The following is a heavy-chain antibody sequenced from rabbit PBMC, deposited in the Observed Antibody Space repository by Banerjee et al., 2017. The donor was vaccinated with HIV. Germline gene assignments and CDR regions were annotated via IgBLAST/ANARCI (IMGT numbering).Heavy chain of an antibody. CDR3: ARGGGGYAGYGHGDDAFDP. D-gene: IGHD7-1*01. J-gene: IGHJ2*01. V-gene: IGHV1S45*01. CDR1: GFSFRNKYV. CDR2: INTSSGST. Sequence: QEHLEESGGDLVKPEGSLTLTCTASGFSFRNKYVMCWVRQAPGKGLEWIACINTSSGSTVYATWAKGRFTISKTSSTTVTLQMTSLTAADTATYFCARGGGGYAGYGHGDDAFDPWGPGTLVTVS.